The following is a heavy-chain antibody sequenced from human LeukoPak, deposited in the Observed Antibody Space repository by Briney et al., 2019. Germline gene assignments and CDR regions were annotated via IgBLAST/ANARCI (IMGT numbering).Heavy chain of an antibody. J-gene: IGHJ1*01. V-gene: IGHV4-4*07. Sequence: PSETLSLTCTVSGGSISNFYWSWIRQPAGKGLEWIGRIYTSGSTVYHPSLKSRVTMSVDTSKNQFSLNLSSVTAADTAVYFCARMTLGAEHFQYWGQGALVTVSS. CDR1: GGSISNFY. CDR2: IYTSGST. D-gene: IGHD2-21*02. CDR3: ARMTLGAEHFQY.